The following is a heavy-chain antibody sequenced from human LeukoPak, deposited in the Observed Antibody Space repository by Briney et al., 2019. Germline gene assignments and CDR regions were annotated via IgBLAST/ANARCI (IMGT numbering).Heavy chain of an antibody. CDR2: INPNSGDT. D-gene: IGHD2-8*01. Sequence: ASVKVSCKASGYTFTSYYTHWVRQAPGQGLEWMGRINPNSGDTNYAQNFQGRVIMTRDTSISTAYMELSSLRSDDTAVYYCARSQGEWDYWGQGTLVTVSS. CDR1: GYTFTSYY. V-gene: IGHV1-2*06. CDR3: ARSQGEWDY. J-gene: IGHJ4*02.